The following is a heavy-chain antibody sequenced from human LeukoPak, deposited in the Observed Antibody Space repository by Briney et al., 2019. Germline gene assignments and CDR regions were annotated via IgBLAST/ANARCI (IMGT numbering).Heavy chain of an antibody. J-gene: IGHJ2*01. V-gene: IGHV1-3*01. D-gene: IGHD6-19*01. Sequence: GASVKVSCKASGYTFTSYAMHWVRQAPGQRLEWMGWINAGNDNTKYSQKFQGRVTITRDTSASTAYMELSSLRSEDTAVYYCARVHSSGWYLESWYFDHWGRGTLVTVSS. CDR3: ARVHSSGWYLESWYFDH. CDR2: INAGNDNT. CDR1: GYTFTSYA.